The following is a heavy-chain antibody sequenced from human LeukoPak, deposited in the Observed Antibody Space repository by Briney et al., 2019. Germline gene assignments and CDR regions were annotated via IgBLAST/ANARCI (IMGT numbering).Heavy chain of an antibody. CDR1: GGSISSGGYY. Sequence: PSETLSLTCTVSGGSISSGGYYWSWIRQHPGKGLEWIGYTYYSGSTYYNPSLKSRVTISVDTSKNQFSLKLSSVTAADTAVYYCARGGQLVHENWFDPWGQGTLDTVSS. CDR3: ARGGQLVHENWFDP. CDR2: TYYSGST. J-gene: IGHJ5*02. V-gene: IGHV4-31*03. D-gene: IGHD6-13*01.